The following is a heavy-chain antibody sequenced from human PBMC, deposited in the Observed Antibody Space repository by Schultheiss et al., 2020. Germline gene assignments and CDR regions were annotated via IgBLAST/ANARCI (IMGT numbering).Heavy chain of an antibody. CDR3: ASSPTVGY. CDR2: IYSGGST. D-gene: IGHD4-17*01. Sequence: GGSLRLSCAASGFTVSSNYMSWVRQAPGKGLEWVSVIYSGGSTYYADSVKGRFTISRDNSKSTLYLQVNSLRVDDTAVYYCASSPTVGYWGQGTLVTVSS. CDR1: GFTVSSNY. V-gene: IGHV3-66*01. J-gene: IGHJ4*02.